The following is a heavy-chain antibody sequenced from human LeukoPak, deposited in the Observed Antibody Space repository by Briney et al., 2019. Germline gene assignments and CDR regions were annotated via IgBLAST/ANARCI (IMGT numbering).Heavy chain of an antibody. J-gene: IGHJ3*02. Sequence: ASVKVSCKASGYTFTGYYMHWVRQAPGQGLEWMGWINPNSGGTNYAQKFQGRVTMTRDTSISTAYMELSRLRSDDTSVYYCARHASGSRLDGRSILYLDIWGQGTMVTVFS. D-gene: IGHD1-26*01. CDR1: GYTFTGYY. V-gene: IGHV1-2*02. CDR2: INPNSGGT. CDR3: ARHASGSRLDGRSILYLDI.